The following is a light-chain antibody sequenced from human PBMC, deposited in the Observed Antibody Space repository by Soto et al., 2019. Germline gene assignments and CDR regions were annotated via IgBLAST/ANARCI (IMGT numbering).Light chain of an antibody. CDR2: EVS. CDR3: SSYTSSRHGV. V-gene: IGLV2-14*01. Sequence: TGTSSDVGGYNYVSWYQQHPGKAPKLMIYEVSNRPSGVSNRFSGSKSGNTASLTISGLQAEDEADYYCSSYTSSRHGVFGTGTKVTVL. CDR1: SSDVGGYNY. J-gene: IGLJ1*01.